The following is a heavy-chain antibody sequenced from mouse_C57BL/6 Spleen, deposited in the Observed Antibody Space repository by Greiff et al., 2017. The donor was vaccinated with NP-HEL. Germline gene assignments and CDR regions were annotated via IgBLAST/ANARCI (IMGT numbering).Heavy chain of an antibody. CDR3: ARSGGYDGWFAY. Sequence: QVQLQQSGAELARPGASVKMSCKASGYTFTSYTMHWVKQRPGQGLEWIGYINPSSGYTKYNQKFKDKATLTAAKSSSTAYMQLSSLTSEDSAVYYCARSGGYDGWFAYWGQGTLVTVSA. V-gene: IGHV1-4*01. D-gene: IGHD2-2*01. CDR1: GYTFTSYT. J-gene: IGHJ3*01. CDR2: INPSSGYT.